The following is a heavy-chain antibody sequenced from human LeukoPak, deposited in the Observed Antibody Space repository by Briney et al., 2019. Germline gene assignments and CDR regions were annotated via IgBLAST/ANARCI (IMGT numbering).Heavy chain of an antibody. CDR2: ISGSGGST. D-gene: IGHD2-2*01. Sequence: GGSLRLSCAASGFTFSSYAMSWVRQAPGKGLEWVSAISGSGGSTYYADSVKGRFTISRDNSKNTLYLQMNRLRAEDTVVYYCATFKIIVVVPAARHNWFDPWGQGTLVTVSS. J-gene: IGHJ5*02. CDR1: GFTFSSYA. V-gene: IGHV3-23*01. CDR3: ATFKIIVVVPAARHNWFDP.